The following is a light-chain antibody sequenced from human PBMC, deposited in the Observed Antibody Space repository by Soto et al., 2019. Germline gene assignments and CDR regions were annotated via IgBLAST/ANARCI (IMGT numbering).Light chain of an antibody. J-gene: IGKJ1*01. CDR3: QQYNNLPPWT. CDR1: QSVGSN. CDR2: GVS. V-gene: IGKV3-15*01. Sequence: EILMTQSPDTVSVSPGERVTLSCRASQSVGSNLACYQQKPGQPPRLLMYGVSTRATGIPARFSGSGSGTDFTLTISSLQSEDIAVYSCQQYNNLPPWTFGQGTKVELK.